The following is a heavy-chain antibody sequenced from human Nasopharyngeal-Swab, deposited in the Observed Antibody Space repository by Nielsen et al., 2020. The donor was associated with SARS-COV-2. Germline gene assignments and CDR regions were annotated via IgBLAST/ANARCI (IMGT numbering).Heavy chain of an antibody. CDR1: GFTFRSYA. Sequence: GGSLRLSCAASGFTFRSYAMSWVRQAPGKGLEWVSVISGGSDSTYYTDSVRGRFTISRDNSKNTLNLQMNNLRAEDTAIYYCAKDRDSGDDSEEYYHYYGMDVWGQGAPVTVSS. V-gene: IGHV3-23*01. CDR3: AKDRDSGDDSEEYYHYYGMDV. J-gene: IGHJ6*02. D-gene: IGHD5-12*01. CDR2: ISGGSDST.